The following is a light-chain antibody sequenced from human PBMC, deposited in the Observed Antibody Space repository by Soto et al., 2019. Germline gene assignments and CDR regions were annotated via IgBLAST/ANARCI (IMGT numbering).Light chain of an antibody. CDR2: DAS. CDR3: QQRAGWPPT. V-gene: IGKV3-11*01. J-gene: IGKJ4*01. CDR1: QSLSSY. Sequence: EIVLTQSPATVSLSPGESAPLSCWASQSLSSYLAWYQQKPGQAPRLLIYDASNRANGIPARFTGSGSGTDFTLTISSLEPEDFAVYFCQQRAGWPPTFGGGTKV.